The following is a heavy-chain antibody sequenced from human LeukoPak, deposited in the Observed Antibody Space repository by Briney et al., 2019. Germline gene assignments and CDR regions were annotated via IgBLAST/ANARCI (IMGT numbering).Heavy chain of an antibody. Sequence: ASVKVSCKASGGTFSSYAISWVRQAPGQGLEWMGGIIPIFGTANYAQKFQGRVTITADESTSTAYMELSSLRSEDTAVYYCARDYCTNGVCYVDYWGQGTLVTVSS. D-gene: IGHD2-8*01. CDR1: GGTFSSYA. CDR2: IIPIFGTA. J-gene: IGHJ4*02. V-gene: IGHV1-69*01. CDR3: ARDYCTNGVCYVDY.